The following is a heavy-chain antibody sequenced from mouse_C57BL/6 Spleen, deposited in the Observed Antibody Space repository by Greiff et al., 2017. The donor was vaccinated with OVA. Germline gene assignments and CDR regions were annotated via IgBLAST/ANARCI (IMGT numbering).Heavy chain of an antibody. Sequence: VQLQQSGPELVKPGASVKISCKASGYAFSSSWMNWVKQRPGKGLEWIGRIYPGDGDTNYNQKFKDKATLTADKSSSTAYMQLSSLTYEDSAVYYCARASITTVVATPYYFDYWGQGTTLTVSS. CDR2: IYPGDGDT. CDR1: GYAFSSSW. V-gene: IGHV1-82*01. J-gene: IGHJ2*01. CDR3: ARASITTVVATPYYFDY. D-gene: IGHD1-1*01.